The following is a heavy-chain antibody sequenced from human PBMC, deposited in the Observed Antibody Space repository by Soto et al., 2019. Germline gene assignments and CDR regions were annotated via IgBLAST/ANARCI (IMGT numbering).Heavy chain of an antibody. CDR1: GFTVSSNY. V-gene: IGHV3-53*01. J-gene: IGHJ4*02. Sequence: GSLGLSCAASGFTVSSNYMSWVRQAAGKGLEWVSVIYSGGSTYYADSVKGRFTISRDNSKNTLYLQMNSLRAEDTAVYYCARAGWVVGATHLTDYWGQGTLVTVSS. CDR3: ARAGWVVGATHLTDY. CDR2: IYSGGST. D-gene: IGHD1-26*01.